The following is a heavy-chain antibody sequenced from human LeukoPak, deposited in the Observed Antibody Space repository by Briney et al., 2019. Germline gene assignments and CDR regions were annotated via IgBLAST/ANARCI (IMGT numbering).Heavy chain of an antibody. CDR2: ISGSGGST. V-gene: IGHV3-23*01. CDR3: AKDLGPIAVADYFDY. J-gene: IGHJ4*02. Sequence: PGGSLRLSCAASGFTFGSYAMSWVRQAPGKGLEWVSAISGSGGSTYYADSVKGRFTISRDNSKNTLYLQMNSLRAEDTAVYYCAKDLGPIAVADYFDYWGQGTLVTVSS. D-gene: IGHD6-19*01. CDR1: GFTFGSYA.